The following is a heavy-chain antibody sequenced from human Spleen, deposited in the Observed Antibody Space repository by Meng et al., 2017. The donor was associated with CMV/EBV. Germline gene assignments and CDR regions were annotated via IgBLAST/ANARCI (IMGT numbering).Heavy chain of an antibody. J-gene: IGHJ4*02. Sequence: QLQLQESGPGLVKPSESLSLPCTVSGGSISSSSYYWGWIRQPPGKGLEWIGSIYYSGSTYYNPSLKSRVTISVDTSKNQFSLKLSSVTAADTAVYYCARDIKWSPFDYWGQGTLVTVSS. CDR2: IYYSGST. D-gene: IGHD2-15*01. CDR1: GGSISSSSYY. V-gene: IGHV4-39*07. CDR3: ARDIKWSPFDY.